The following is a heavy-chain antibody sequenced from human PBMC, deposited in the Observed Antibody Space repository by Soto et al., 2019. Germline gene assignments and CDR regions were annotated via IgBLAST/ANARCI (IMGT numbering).Heavy chain of an antibody. D-gene: IGHD6-6*01. Sequence: PGGSLRLSCAASGFTFSSYAMSWVRQAPGKGLEWVSAISGSGDSTYYADSVKGRFTISRDNSKNTLYLQMNSLRAEDTAVYYCAKGLGYSSSSIVRYYFDYRGQGTLVTVSS. CDR3: AKGLGYSSSSIVRYYFDY. CDR2: ISGSGDST. J-gene: IGHJ4*02. CDR1: GFTFSSYA. V-gene: IGHV3-23*01.